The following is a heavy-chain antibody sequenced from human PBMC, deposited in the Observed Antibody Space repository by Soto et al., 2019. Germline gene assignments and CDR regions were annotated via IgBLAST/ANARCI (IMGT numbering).Heavy chain of an antibody. V-gene: IGHV3-23*01. CDR1: GCTIRRYA. CDR2: LSGSGGST. CDR3: AKDASDFYPRSALDY. D-gene: IGHD3-3*01. J-gene: IGHJ4*02. Sequence: GGTLRLTCAASGCTIRRYAMSWVRKAPGKGREWVAALSGSGGSTCYADSVKGRFTTSRDNSNNTLYLQMSSLGVEDTALYFCAKDASDFYPRSALDYWGQGALVTVSS.